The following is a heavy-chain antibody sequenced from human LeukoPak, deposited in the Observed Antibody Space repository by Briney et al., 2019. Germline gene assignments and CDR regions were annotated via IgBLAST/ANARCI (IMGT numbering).Heavy chain of an antibody. CDR1: GFTVSSNY. V-gene: IGHV3-66*01. J-gene: IGHJ6*03. Sequence: GGSLRLSCAASGFTVSSNYMSWVRQAPGKGLEWVSVIYSGGSTYYADSVKGRFTISRDNSKNTLYLKMNSLRAEDTAVYNCAKGHGWEASYYYHYMDVWGKGTTVTISS. D-gene: IGHD1-26*01. CDR2: IYSGGST. CDR3: AKGHGWEASYYYHYMDV.